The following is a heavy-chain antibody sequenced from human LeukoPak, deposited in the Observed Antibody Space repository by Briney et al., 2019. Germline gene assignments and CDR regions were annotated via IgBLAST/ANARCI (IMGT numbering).Heavy chain of an antibody. Sequence: PSETLSLTCTVSGVSINTYSWSWVRQPPGKGLEWIGYMSYTGSTSYNPSLRSRVTISVDKSKNQFSLKLTSVTAADTAVYYCAGDYGSGSYYTFDYWGQGTLVTVSS. CDR1: GVSINTYS. CDR2: MSYTGST. CDR3: AGDYGSGSYYTFDY. D-gene: IGHD3-10*01. J-gene: IGHJ4*02. V-gene: IGHV4-59*01.